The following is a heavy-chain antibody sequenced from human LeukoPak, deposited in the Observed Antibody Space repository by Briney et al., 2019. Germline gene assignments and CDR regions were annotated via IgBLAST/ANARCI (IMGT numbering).Heavy chain of an antibody. CDR2: IYYSGST. V-gene: IGHV4-59*12. J-gene: IGHJ3*02. D-gene: IGHD2-2*01. CDR3: ARDIVVVPAAIGAHAFDI. Sequence: PSETLSLTCTVSGGSISSYYWSWIRQPPGKGLEWIGYIYYSGSTNYNPSLKSRVTISVDTSKNQFSLKLSSVTAADTAVYYCARDIVVVPAAIGAHAFDIWGQGTMVTVSS. CDR1: GGSISSYY.